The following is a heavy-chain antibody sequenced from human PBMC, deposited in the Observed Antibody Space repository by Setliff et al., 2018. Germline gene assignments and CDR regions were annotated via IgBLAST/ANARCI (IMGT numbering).Heavy chain of an antibody. V-gene: IGHV4-59*08. CDR1: GGSISSYY. Sequence: PSETLSLTCAVSGGSISSYYWNWIRQPPGKGLEWIGYIYYSGTTNYNPSLNSRVTISLDTSKNQFSLKLISVTAADTAVYYCARVSGMGSPPYYYYYYGMDAWGQGTTVTVS. CDR2: IYYSGTT. D-gene: IGHD6-25*01. J-gene: IGHJ6*02. CDR3: ARVSGMGSPPYYYYYYGMDA.